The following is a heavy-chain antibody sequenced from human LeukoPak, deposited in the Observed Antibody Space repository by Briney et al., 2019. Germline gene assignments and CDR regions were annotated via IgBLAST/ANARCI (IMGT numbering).Heavy chain of an antibody. D-gene: IGHD5-12*01. CDR2: ISADAATV. Sequence: GGSLRLSCTASGFIFSNYYMAWVRQPPGRGLEWISYISADAATVKYADSVEGRFTVSRDNTQNSIFLEMSSLRVDDTAVYYCARMYSSGYYGDYFDYWGQGNLVSVSS. V-gene: IGHV3-11*04. CDR1: GFIFSNYY. J-gene: IGHJ4*02. CDR3: ARMYSSGYYGDYFDY.